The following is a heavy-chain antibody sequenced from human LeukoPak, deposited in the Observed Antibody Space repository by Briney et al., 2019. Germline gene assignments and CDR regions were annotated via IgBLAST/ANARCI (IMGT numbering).Heavy chain of an antibody. J-gene: IGHJ4*02. Sequence: SGTLSLTCTVSGGSISSYYWSWIRQPPGKGLEWIGYIYYSGSTNYNPSLKSRVTISVDTSKNQFSLKLSSVTAADTAVYYCAREREDYFDYWGQGTLVTVSS. D-gene: IGHD1-26*01. V-gene: IGHV4-59*01. CDR3: AREREDYFDY. CDR1: GGSISSYY. CDR2: IYYSGST.